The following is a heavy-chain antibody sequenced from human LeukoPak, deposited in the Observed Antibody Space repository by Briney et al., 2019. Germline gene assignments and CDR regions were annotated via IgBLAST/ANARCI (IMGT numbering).Heavy chain of an antibody. J-gene: IGHJ4*02. CDR2: INRGGGNT. V-gene: IGHV3-23*01. CDR1: GFTFSSYC. CDR3: GKGTRDSTDCPFDY. Sequence: GGSLRLSCVASGFTFSSYCMSWVRQAPGKGLEWVSAINRGGGNTYYADSVKGRFTISRDNSKHPLYLQMNSQIAVDPAIYYCGKGTRDSTDCPFDYWGRGTLVTASS. D-gene: IGHD2-2*01.